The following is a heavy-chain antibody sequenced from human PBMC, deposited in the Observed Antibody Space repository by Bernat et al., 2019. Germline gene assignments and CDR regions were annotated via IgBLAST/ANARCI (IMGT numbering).Heavy chain of an antibody. D-gene: IGHD3-10*01. CDR2: IYHSGST. CDR3: ARAVTMVQGRDYYMEV. Sequence: QVQLQESGPGLVKPSGTLSLTCAVSGGSISSSNWWSWVRQPPGKGLEWIGEIYHSGSTNDNPSLKSRVTISVEKSKNQFSLKLSSVTTTDTAVYYCARAVTMVQGRDYYMEVWGKGTTVAGSS. CDR1: GGSISSSNW. V-gene: IGHV4-4*02. J-gene: IGHJ6*03.